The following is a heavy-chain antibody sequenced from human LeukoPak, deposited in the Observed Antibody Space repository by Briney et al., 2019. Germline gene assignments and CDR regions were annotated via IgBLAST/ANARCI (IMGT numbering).Heavy chain of an antibody. CDR1: GGSISSYY. V-gene: IGHV4-39*07. CDR2: IYYSGST. CDR3: ARAYSSSWYGSLDY. Sequence: SETLSLTCTVSGGSISSYYWGWIRQPPGKGLEWIGSIYYSGSTYYNPSLKSRVTISVDTSKNQFSLKLSSVTAADTAVYYCARAYSSSWYGSLDYWGQGTLVTVSS. D-gene: IGHD6-13*01. J-gene: IGHJ4*02.